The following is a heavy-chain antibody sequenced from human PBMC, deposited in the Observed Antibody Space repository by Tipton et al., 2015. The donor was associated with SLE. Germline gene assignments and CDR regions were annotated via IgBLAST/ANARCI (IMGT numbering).Heavy chain of an antibody. D-gene: IGHD5-24*01. V-gene: IGHV4-34*01. CDR2: INHSGST. CDR1: GGSFSGYY. Sequence: LRLSCAVYGGSFSGYYWSWIRQPPGKGLEWIGEINHSGSTNYNPSHKSRVTISVDTSKNQFSLKLNSVTAADTAVYYCARDLYEMGAFDIWGQGTMVTVSS. CDR3: ARDLYEMGAFDI. J-gene: IGHJ3*02.